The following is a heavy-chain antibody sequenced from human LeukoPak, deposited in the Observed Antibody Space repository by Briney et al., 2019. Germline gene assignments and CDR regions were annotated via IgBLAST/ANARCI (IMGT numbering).Heavy chain of an antibody. V-gene: IGHV3-30*19. CDR1: GFTFSSYG. J-gene: IGHJ4*02. CDR3: AREPAANSDFDY. CDR2: ISYDGSSK. Sequence: GGSLRLSYAASGFTFSSYGMHWVRQAPGKGLEWVAVISYDGSSKYYADSVKGRFTISRDNSKNTLYLQMNSLRAEDTAVYYCAREPAANSDFDYWGQGTLVTVSS. D-gene: IGHD1-1*01.